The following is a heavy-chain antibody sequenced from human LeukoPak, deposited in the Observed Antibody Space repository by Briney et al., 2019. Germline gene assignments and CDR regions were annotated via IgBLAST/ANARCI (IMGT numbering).Heavy chain of an antibody. V-gene: IGHV3-30*03. D-gene: IGHD6-19*01. CDR3: ASESLVVAVLDY. Sequence: GGSLRLSCAASGFTFSSYGMHWVRQAPGKGLEWVAVISYDGSNKYNADSVKGRFTISRDNSKNTLYLQMNSLRAEDTAVYYCASESLVVAVLDYWGQGTLVTVSS. CDR1: GFTFSSYG. J-gene: IGHJ4*02. CDR2: ISYDGSNK.